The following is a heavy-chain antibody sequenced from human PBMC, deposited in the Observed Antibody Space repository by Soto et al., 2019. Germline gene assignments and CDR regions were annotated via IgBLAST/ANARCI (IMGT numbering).Heavy chain of an antibody. CDR1: ESSINSNYY. D-gene: IGHD4-17*01. Sequence: SETLSLTCAVSESSINSNYYLLWIRQPPGKGLEWIGAIHHSGTTYYTPSLKSRVTISMDTSKNHFSLRLTSVTAADTAIYYCARGPYGGNFDYWGQGTPVTVSS. CDR2: IHHSGTT. J-gene: IGHJ4*02. V-gene: IGHV4-38-2*01. CDR3: ARGPYGGNFDY.